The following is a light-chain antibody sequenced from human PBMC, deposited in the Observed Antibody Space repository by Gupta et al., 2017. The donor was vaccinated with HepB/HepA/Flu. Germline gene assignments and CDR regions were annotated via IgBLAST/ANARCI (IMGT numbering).Light chain of an antibody. CDR1: KLGDKY. Sequence: SYELTQPPSVSVSPGQTASITCSGDKLGDKYACWYQQKPGQSPVLVIYQDSKRPSGIPERFSGSNSGTTATLTISGTQAMDDADYYCQAWDSSTYVFGTGTKVTVL. CDR3: QAWDSSTYV. J-gene: IGLJ1*01. V-gene: IGLV3-1*01. CDR2: QDS.